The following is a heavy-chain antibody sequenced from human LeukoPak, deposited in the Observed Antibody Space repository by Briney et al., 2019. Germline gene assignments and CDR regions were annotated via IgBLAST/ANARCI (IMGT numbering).Heavy chain of an antibody. Sequence: GSLRLSCAASGFTFSSYAMSWVRQPPGKGLEWIGSIYYSGSTYYNPSLKSRVTISVDTSKNQFSLKLSSVTAADTAVYYCARHLDYGDYYFDYWGQGTLVTVSS. CDR3: ARHLDYGDYYFDY. J-gene: IGHJ4*02. V-gene: IGHV4-39*01. CDR2: IYYSGST. D-gene: IGHD4-17*01. CDR1: GFTFSSYA.